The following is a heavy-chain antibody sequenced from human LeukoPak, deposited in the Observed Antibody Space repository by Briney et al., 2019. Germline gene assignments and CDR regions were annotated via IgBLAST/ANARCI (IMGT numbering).Heavy chain of an antibody. V-gene: IGHV4-39*01. D-gene: IGHD2-21*01. Sequence: SQTLSLTCTVSGGSISASSHYWAWVRQPPGKGLEWIGSVYYTGSIRYNTSLKSRVTISVDMSKNDLFLTLSSATAADTAFYYRASRDYRARFGPWGQGILVTVSP. J-gene: IGHJ5*02. CDR2: VYYTGSI. CDR3: ASRDYRARFGP. CDR1: GGSISASSHY.